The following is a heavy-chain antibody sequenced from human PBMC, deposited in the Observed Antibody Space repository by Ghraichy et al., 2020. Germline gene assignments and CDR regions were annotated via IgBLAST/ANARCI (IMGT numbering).Heavy chain of an antibody. CDR3: ARVQGRYFDWSYNWFDP. CDR1: GGSISSYY. V-gene: IGHV4-59*01. D-gene: IGHD3-9*01. J-gene: IGHJ5*02. Sequence: SETLSLTCTVSGGSISSYYWSWIRQPPGKGLEWIGYIYYSGSTNYNPSLKSRVTISVDTSKNQFSLKLSSVTAADTAVYYCARVQGRYFDWSYNWFDPWGQGTLVTVSS. CDR2: IYYSGST.